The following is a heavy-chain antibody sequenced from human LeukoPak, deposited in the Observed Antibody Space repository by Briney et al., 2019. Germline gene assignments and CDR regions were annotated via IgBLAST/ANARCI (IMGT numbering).Heavy chain of an antibody. J-gene: IGHJ4*02. Sequence: QTGGSLRLSCAASGFTFSSYAMSWVRQAPGKGLEWVSAISGSGGSTYYADSVKGRFTISRDDARNSLYLQMNSLRAEDTAVYYCARDWSGDDYWGQGTLVTVSS. V-gene: IGHV3-23*01. CDR3: ARDWSGDDY. CDR1: GFTFSSYA. CDR2: ISGSGGST. D-gene: IGHD3-3*01.